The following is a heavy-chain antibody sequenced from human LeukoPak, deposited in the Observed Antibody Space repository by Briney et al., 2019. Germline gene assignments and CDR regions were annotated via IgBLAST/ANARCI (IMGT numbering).Heavy chain of an antibody. CDR2: TYYRSKWYN. Sequence: SQTLSLTCAISGDSVSSNSAAWNWIRQSPSRGLEWLGRTYYRSKWYNDYAVSVKSRITINPDTSKNQFSLQLNSVTPEDTAVYYCASLDFWSGYSHRYNWFDPWGQGTLVTVSS. J-gene: IGHJ5*02. CDR1: GDSVSSNSAA. V-gene: IGHV6-1*01. CDR3: ASLDFWSGYSHRYNWFDP. D-gene: IGHD3-3*01.